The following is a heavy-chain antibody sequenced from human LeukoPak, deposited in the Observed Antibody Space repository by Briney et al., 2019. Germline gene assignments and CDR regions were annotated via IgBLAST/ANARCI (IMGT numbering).Heavy chain of an antibody. CDR1: GGSISSYY. J-gene: IGHJ4*02. Sequence: PSETLSLTSTVPGGSISSYYWSWIPQPPGEERECIGHIYYSGSTTYNPSLQSRVTISVDTSKDQFSLKLTSVTAADTAVYYCARVGSSWRYFDYWGQGTLVTVSS. D-gene: IGHD6-13*01. CDR2: IYYSGST. V-gene: IGHV4-59*01. CDR3: ARVGSSWRYFDY.